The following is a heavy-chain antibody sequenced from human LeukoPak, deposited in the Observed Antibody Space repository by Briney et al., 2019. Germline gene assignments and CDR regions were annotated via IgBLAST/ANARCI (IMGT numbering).Heavy chain of an antibody. V-gene: IGHV1-2*02. Sequence: ASVKVSCKASGYTFTGYYMHWVRQAPGQGLEWMGWINPNSGGTNYAQKFQGRVTMTRDTSISTAYMELSRLRSDDTAVYYCARQFENDDFDAFDIWGQGTMVTVSS. CDR2: INPNSGGT. J-gene: IGHJ3*02. CDR3: ARQFENDDFDAFDI. D-gene: IGHD1-1*01. CDR1: GYTFTGYY.